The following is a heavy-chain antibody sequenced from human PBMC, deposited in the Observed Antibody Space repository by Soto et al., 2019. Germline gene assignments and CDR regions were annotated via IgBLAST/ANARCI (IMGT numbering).Heavy chain of an antibody. J-gene: IGHJ4*02. CDR2: IGSDGGAI. Sequence: GGSLRLSCTASGFIFRNYAVAWIRQAPGKGLEWASVIGSDGGAIHYADSVKGRFTISRDNSKNTLYLQMSSLRAEDTAVYYCARDEAIDYWGQGTLVTVSS. CDR1: GFIFRNYA. V-gene: IGHV3-23*01. CDR3: ARDEAIDY.